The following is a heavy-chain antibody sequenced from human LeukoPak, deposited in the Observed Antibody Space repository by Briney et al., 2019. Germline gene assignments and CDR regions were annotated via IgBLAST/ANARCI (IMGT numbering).Heavy chain of an antibody. CDR2: IWYDGSNK. J-gene: IGHJ6*02. CDR1: GFTFSSYG. D-gene: IGHD6-13*01. V-gene: IGHV3-33*08. Sequence: PGGSLILSCAASGFTFSSYGMHWVRQAPGQGLEWVAVIWYDGSNKYYADSVKGRFTISRDNSKNTLYLQMNSLRAEDTAVYYCPRGSGRAVAGYYDMDVWGQGTTVTVSS. CDR3: PRGSGRAVAGYYDMDV.